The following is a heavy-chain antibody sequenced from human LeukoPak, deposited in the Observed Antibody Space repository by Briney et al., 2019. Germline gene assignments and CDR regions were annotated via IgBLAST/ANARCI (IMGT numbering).Heavy chain of an antibody. Sequence: SETLSLTCTVSGGSISSSSYYWGWIRQPPGKGLEWIGSIYYSGSTYYNPSLKSRVTISVDTSKNQFSLKLSSVTAADTAVYYCARQGESGGYHPYYFDYWGQGTLVTVSS. J-gene: IGHJ4*02. CDR3: ARQGESGGYHPYYFDY. D-gene: IGHD1-26*01. CDR1: GGSISSSSYY. CDR2: IYYSGST. V-gene: IGHV4-39*01.